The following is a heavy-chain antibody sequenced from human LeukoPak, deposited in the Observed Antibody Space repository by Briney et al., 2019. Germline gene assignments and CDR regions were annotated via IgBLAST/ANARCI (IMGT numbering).Heavy chain of an antibody. D-gene: IGHD2-15*01. V-gene: IGHV4-39*07. CDR3: ARGYCSGGSCNRAYYFDY. CDR2: IFYSGST. J-gene: IGHJ4*02. Sequence: SETLSLTCTVSSGSISTSNYYWGWVRQPPGKALEWIGNIFYSGSTYYSPSLKSRVTISLDTSKNQFSLKLSSVTAADTAVYYCARGYCSGGSCNRAYYFDYWGQGTLVTVSS. CDR1: SGSISTSNYY.